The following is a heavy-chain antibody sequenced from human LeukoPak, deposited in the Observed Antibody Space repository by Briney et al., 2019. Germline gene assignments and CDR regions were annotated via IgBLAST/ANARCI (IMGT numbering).Heavy chain of an antibody. V-gene: IGHV4-59*08. Sequence: SETLSLTCTVSGGSISNYYWSWIRQPPGKGLEWIGYLSNSGSTNYNPSLKSRATISLDTSKHQFSLKLRSVTAADTAVYYCARHGSGTYYNSYGAFDIWGQGTMVTVSS. CDR1: GGSISNYY. D-gene: IGHD3-10*01. J-gene: IGHJ3*02. CDR2: LSNSGST. CDR3: ARHGSGTYYNSYGAFDI.